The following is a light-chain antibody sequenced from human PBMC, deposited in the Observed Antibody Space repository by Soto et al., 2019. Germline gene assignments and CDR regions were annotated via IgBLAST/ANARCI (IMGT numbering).Light chain of an antibody. V-gene: IGLV1-40*01. CDR1: SSNIGAPYD. CDR3: QSYDSSLSGYV. J-gene: IGLJ1*01. CDR2: DNT. Sequence: QSVLTQPPSVSGAPGQRVTISCTGRSSNIGAPYDVHWYQQLPGTAPKLLIYDNTNRPSGVPDRFSGSKSGTSASLAIIGLQAEDEADYYCQSYDSSLSGYVFVTGTKVTV.